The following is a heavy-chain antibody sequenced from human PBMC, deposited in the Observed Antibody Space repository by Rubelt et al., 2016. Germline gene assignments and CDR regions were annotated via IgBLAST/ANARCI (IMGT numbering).Heavy chain of an antibody. V-gene: IGHV1-18*01. D-gene: IGHD2-2*01. CDR3: ARGYCSSANCLFNWFDP. J-gene: IGHJ5*02. CDR2: IRTYNGNT. Sequence: QVQLVQSGAEVKKPGASVKVSCKASGYTFTTYGISWVRQAPGQGLEWMGWIRTYNGNTNYAQKLQGGVTMTTETSTSTAYMELRSLRSDDTGMYFCARGYCSSANCLFNWFDPWGQGTLVTVSS. CDR1: GYTFTTYG.